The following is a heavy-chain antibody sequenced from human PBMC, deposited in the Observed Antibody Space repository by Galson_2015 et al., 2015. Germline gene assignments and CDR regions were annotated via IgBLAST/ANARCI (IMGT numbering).Heavy chain of an antibody. J-gene: IGHJ6*03. D-gene: IGHD1-26*01. CDR1: GFTFSSYA. CDR3: ARSAYSRSSYYYYYMDV. Sequence: SLRLSCAASGFTFSSYAMSWVRQAPGKGLEWVSGISGSGGSTYYADSVKGRFTISRDNSKNTLHLQMNSLRAEDTAVYYCARSAYSRSSYYYYYMDVWGKGTTVTVSS. V-gene: IGHV3-23*01. CDR2: ISGSGGST.